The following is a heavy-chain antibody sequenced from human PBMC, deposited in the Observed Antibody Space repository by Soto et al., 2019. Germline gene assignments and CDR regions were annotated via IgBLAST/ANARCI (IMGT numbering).Heavy chain of an antibody. D-gene: IGHD6-13*01. CDR1: GFTFSSYG. V-gene: IGHV3-30*18. CDR3: AKDAGPGSWFDP. Sequence: SGGSLRLSCAASGFTFSSYGMHWVRQAPGKGLEWVAVISYDGSNKYYADSVKGRFTISRDNSKNTLYLQMNSLRAEDTAVYYCAKDAGPGSWFDPWGQGTLVTVSS. J-gene: IGHJ5*02. CDR2: ISYDGSNK.